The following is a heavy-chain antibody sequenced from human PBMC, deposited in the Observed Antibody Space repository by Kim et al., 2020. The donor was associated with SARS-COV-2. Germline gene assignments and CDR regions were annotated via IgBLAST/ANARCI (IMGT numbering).Heavy chain of an antibody. D-gene: IGHD3-10*01. CDR2: ISYDGGNK. Sequence: GGSLRLSCAASGLSFGSSAMNWVRQAPGKGLEWVAVISYDGGNKDYADSVKGRFTISRDNSKSTLYLQMNSLRVEDTAVYYCARVNYNVSWSLSDYYNG. CDR3: ARVNYNVSWSLSDYYNG. CDR1: GLSFGSSA. J-gene: IGHJ6*01. V-gene: IGHV3-30-3*01.